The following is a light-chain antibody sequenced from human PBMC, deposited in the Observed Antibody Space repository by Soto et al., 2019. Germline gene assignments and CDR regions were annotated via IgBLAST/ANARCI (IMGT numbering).Light chain of an antibody. V-gene: IGLV3-1*01. CDR2: QDT. Sequence: ELTQPPSVSVSPGQTASITCSGDKLGEKYACWYQQKPGQSPVLVIYQDTKRPSGIPERFSGSNSGNTVTLTISGTQAMDEADYYRQAWDSSTVLFGGGTKLTVL. CDR1: KLGEKY. J-gene: IGLJ2*01. CDR3: QAWDSSTVL.